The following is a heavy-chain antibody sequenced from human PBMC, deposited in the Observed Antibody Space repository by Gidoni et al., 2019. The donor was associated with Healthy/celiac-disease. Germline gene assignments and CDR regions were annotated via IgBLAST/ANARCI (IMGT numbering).Heavy chain of an antibody. J-gene: IGHJ4*02. CDR1: GGSFSGYY. CDR2: INHSGST. D-gene: IGHD3-22*01. V-gene: IGHV4-34*01. CDR3: ARGRYYDSSGYYSFDY. Sequence: QVQLQQWGAGLLKPSETLSLTCAVYGGSFSGYYWSWIRQPPGKGLEWIGEINHSGSTNYNPSLKSRVTISVDTPKNQFSLKLSSVTAADTAVYYCARGRYYDSSGYYSFDYWGQGTLVTVSS.